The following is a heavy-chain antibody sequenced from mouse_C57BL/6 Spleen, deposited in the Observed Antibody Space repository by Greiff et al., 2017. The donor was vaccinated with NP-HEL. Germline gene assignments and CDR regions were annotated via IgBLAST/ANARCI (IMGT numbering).Heavy chain of an antibody. D-gene: IGHD3-2*02. CDR3: ARAGELRPYYFDY. Sequence: QVQLQQSGPELVKPGASVKISCKASGYAFSSSWMNWVKQRPGKGLEWIGRIYPGDGDTNYNGKFKGKATLTADKSSSTAYMQLSSLTSEDSAVYFCARAGELRPYYFDYWGQGTTLTVSS. J-gene: IGHJ2*01. CDR1: GYAFSSSW. CDR2: IYPGDGDT. V-gene: IGHV1-82*01.